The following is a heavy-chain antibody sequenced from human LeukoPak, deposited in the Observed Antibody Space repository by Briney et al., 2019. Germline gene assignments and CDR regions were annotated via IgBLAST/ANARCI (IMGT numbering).Heavy chain of an antibody. J-gene: IGHJ3*02. Sequence: ASVKVSCKASGYIFSDYFLHWVRQAPGQGLEWMGWISVYNGNTNYAQKLQGRVTMTTDTSTSTAYMELRSLRSEDTAVYYCAVGPVTLSYAFDIWGQGTMVTVSS. D-gene: IGHD2-21*02. V-gene: IGHV1-18*04. CDR1: GYIFSDYF. CDR3: AVGPVTLSYAFDI. CDR2: ISVYNGNT.